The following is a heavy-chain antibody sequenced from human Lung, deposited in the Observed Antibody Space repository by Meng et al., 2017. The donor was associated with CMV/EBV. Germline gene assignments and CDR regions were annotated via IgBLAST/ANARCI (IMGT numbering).Heavy chain of an antibody. CDR2: ISSSSTYI. J-gene: IGHJ4*02. CDR3: ARETGSSGWYGPGY. V-gene: IGHV3-21*01. Sequence: SCAASGFNFRTYSMNWVRQAPGKGLEWVASISSSSTYIYYADSVKGRFTISRDNAKNSLYLQMNSLRAEETAVYYCARETGSSGWYGPGYWGQGTLVTVSS. CDR1: GFNFRTYS. D-gene: IGHD6-19*01.